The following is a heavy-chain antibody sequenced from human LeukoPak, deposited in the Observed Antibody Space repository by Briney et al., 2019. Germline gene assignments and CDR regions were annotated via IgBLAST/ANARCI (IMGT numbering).Heavy chain of an antibody. J-gene: IGHJ5*02. CDR1: GYTFSDYY. CDR3: ARDDTDSPLHH. CDR2: INPNSGGT. D-gene: IGHD2-2*02. V-gene: IGHV1-2*02. Sequence: ASVKVSCKASGYTFSDYYLHWVRQAPGQGLEWMGWINPNSGGTNYAQMFQGRVTMTRDTSISTGYMELSRLTSDDTAVYYCARDDTDSPLHHWGQGSLVTVSS.